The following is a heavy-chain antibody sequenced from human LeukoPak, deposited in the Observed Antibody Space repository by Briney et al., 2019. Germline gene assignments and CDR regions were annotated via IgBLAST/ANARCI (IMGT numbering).Heavy chain of an antibody. V-gene: IGHV4-59*01. J-gene: IGHJ4*02. CDR3: ARERRDGYKVYFDY. Sequence: TSSETLSLTCTVSGGSISSYYWSWIRQPPGKGLEWIGYIYYSGSTNYNPSLKSRVTISVDTSKNQFSLKLSSVTAADTAVYYCARERRDGYKVYFDYWGQGTLVTVSS. CDR2: IYYSGST. D-gene: IGHD5-24*01. CDR1: GGSISSYY.